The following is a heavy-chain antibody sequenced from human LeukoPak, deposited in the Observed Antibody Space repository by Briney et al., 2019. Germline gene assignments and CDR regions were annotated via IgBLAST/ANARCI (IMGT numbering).Heavy chain of an antibody. J-gene: IGHJ4*02. D-gene: IGHD4-11*01. V-gene: IGHV3-33*06. CDR3: AKDAQRGFDYSNSLEY. Sequence: GGSLRLSCAASGFTYSHYGMHWVRQAPGKGLEWVAVIWSDGTEEYYGDAVKGRFTISRDNSRNTLYLQMNSLRGEDTAVYYCAKDAQRGFDYSNSLEYWGQGTLVTVSS. CDR2: IWSDGTEE. CDR1: GFTYSHYG.